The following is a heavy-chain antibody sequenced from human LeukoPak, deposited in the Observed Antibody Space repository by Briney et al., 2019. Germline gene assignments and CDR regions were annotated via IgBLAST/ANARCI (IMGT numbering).Heavy chain of an antibody. J-gene: IGHJ4*02. CDR1: GDSVSSRSYY. V-gene: IGHV4-39*07. CDR3: ARDLYCSNGVCYEK. D-gene: IGHD2-8*01. Sequence: SETLSLTCTVSGDSVSSRSYYWGWIRQPPGKGLEWIGSILYSGLTSYNSPLKSRVTISADTSKNQFSLKLSSVTATDTAVYYCARDLYCSNGVCYEKWGQGTLVTVSS. CDR2: ILYSGLT.